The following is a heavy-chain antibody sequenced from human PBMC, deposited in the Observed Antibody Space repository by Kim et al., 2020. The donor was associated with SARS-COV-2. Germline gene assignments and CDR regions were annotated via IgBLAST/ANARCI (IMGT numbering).Heavy chain of an antibody. D-gene: IGHD2-21*01. CDR3: ARIVFGDVVEPAGGPGHWSFDL. J-gene: IGHJ2*01. V-gene: IGHV3-7*03. CDR1: EFNFNSHW. CDR2: IKEDGSEQ. Sequence: GGSLRLSCAASEFNFNSHWMSWLRQAPGKGLEWVSNIKEDGSEQYYVDSVKGRFTVSRDNAKNILYLQMHSLRAEDTAMYYCARIVFGDVVEPAGGPGHWSFDLWGRGTLVTVSS.